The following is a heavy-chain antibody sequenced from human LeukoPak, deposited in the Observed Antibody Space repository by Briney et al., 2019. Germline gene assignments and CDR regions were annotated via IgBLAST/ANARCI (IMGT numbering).Heavy chain of an antibody. CDR2: ISGSGGGT. D-gene: IGHD6-6*01. CDR3: AKVDDSSSSLYNWFDP. V-gene: IGHV3-23*01. CDR1: GFTFSSYA. Sequence: GGSLRLSCAASGFTFSSYAMSWVRQAPGKGLEWVSAISGSGGGTYYADSVKGRFSISRDNSRNTLYLQMNSLRAEDTAVYYCAKVDDSSSSLYNWFDPWGQGTLVTVSS. J-gene: IGHJ5*02.